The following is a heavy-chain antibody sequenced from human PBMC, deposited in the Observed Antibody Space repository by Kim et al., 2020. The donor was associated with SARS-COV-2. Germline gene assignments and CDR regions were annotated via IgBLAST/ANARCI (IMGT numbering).Heavy chain of an antibody. CDR3: ATSRGYNYYGIDV. Sequence: GGSLRLSCAASGFTVNSNYMTWVRQAPGKGLDWVSIIYGGGSTYYADSVKGRFTISRDNSKNTLYLQMNSLRVDDTAVYYCATSRGYNYYGIDVWGQGTTVTVSS. V-gene: IGHV3-53*01. J-gene: IGHJ6*02. CDR2: IYGGGST. CDR1: GFTVNSNY. D-gene: IGHD3-10*01.